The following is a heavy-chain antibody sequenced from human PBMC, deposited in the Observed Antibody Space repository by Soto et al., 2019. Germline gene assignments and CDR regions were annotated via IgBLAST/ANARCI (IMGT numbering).Heavy chain of an antibody. D-gene: IGHD3-3*01. J-gene: IGHJ6*02. V-gene: IGHV1-46*01. CDR3: AVFWSGYYKGSYYYYGMDV. CDR1: GYTFTSYY. CDR2: INPSGGST. Sequence: ASVKVSCKASGYTFTSYYMHWVRQAPGQGLEWMGIINPSGGSTSYAQKFQGRVTMTRDTSTSTVYMELSSLRSEDTAVYYCAVFWSGYYKGSYYYYGMDVWGQGTTVTVS.